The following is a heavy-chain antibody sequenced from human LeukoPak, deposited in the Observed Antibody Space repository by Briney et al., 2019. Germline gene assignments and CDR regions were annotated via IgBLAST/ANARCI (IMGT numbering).Heavy chain of an antibody. CDR2: ISTYNGNT. V-gene: IGHV1-18*01. J-gene: IGHJ4*02. CDR1: GYTFTNYG. D-gene: IGHD5-18*01. Sequence: GASVKVSCRSSGYTFTNYGITWVRQAPGQGLEWMGWISTYNGNTNYAQKLQGRVTMTTDTSTSTAYMELRSLRSDDTAMYYCARDRMDTGTFFHYWGQGTLVTVPS. CDR3: ARDRMDTGTFFHY.